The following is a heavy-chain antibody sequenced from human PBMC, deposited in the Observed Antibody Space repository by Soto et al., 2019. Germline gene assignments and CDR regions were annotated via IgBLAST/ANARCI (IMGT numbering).Heavy chain of an antibody. CDR3: ARPYCSGGSCGAFDI. J-gene: IGHJ3*02. Sequence: PGGSRRRSWAASGFTFSRYGMHWGRQAPGKGLEWVAVIWYDGSNKYYADSVKGRFTISRDNSKNTLYLQMNSLRAEDTAVYYCARPYCSGGSCGAFDIWGQGTMVTVSS. CDR1: GFTFSRYG. D-gene: IGHD2-15*01. V-gene: IGHV3-33*01. CDR2: IWYDGSNK.